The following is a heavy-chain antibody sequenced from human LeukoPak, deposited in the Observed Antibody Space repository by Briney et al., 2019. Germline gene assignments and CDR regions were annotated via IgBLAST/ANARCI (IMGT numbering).Heavy chain of an antibody. CDR2: ISGSGGST. CDR1: GFTFSNYA. J-gene: IGHJ4*02. Sequence: PGGSLRLSCAASGFTFSNYAMSWVRQAPGKGLEWVSGISGSGGSTYYADSVKGRFTISRDNSKDTLYLQMNSLRAEDTAVYYCAKGVIPAVDYWGQGTLATVSS. V-gene: IGHV3-23*01. CDR3: AKGVIPAVDY. D-gene: IGHD2-2*01.